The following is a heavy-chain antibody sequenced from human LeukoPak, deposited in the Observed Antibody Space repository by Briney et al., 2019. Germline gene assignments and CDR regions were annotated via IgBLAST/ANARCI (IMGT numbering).Heavy chain of an antibody. CDR3: ARVTRAGDYGGNSFYYYYYYMDV. Sequence: GGSLRLSCAASGFTVSSNYTSWVRQAPGKGLEWVSVIYSGGSTYYADSVKGRFTISRDNSKNTLYLQMNSLRAEDTAVYYCARVTRAGDYGGNSFYYYYYYMDVWGKGTTVTISS. CDR1: GFTVSSNY. J-gene: IGHJ6*03. D-gene: IGHD4-23*01. V-gene: IGHV3-53*01. CDR2: IYSGGST.